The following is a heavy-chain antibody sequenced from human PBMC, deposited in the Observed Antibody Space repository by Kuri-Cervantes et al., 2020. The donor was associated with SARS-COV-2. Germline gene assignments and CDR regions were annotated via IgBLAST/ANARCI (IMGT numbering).Heavy chain of an antibody. CDR1: GFTVSSNY. V-gene: IGHV3-53*01. J-gene: IGHJ6*02. CDR3: ARHSYDSSGYYRGRARTYGMDV. CDR2: IYSGGST. D-gene: IGHD3-22*01. Sequence: GESLKISCAASGFTVSSNYMSWVRQAPGKGLEWVSVIYSGGSTYYADSVKGRFTISRDNSKNTLYLQMNSLRAEDTAVYYCARHSYDSSGYYRGRARTYGMDVWGQGTTVTVSS.